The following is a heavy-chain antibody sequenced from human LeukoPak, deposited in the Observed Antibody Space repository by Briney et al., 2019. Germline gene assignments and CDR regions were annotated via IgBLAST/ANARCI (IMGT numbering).Heavy chain of an antibody. D-gene: IGHD1-26*01. Sequence: KASETLSLTCAVYGGSFSGYYWGWIRQPPGKGLEWIGSVYHSGSTYYNPSLKSRVTISVDTSENQFSLKLSSVTAADTAVYYCARLLTLGRPQDYYYMDVWGKGTTVTVSS. CDR3: ARLLTLGRPQDYYYMDV. CDR1: GGSFSGYY. V-gene: IGHV4-38-2*01. J-gene: IGHJ6*03. CDR2: VYHSGST.